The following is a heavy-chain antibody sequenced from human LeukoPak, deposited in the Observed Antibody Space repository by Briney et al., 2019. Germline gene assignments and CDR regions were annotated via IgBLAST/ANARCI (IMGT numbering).Heavy chain of an antibody. D-gene: IGHD3-10*01. CDR1: GYTFTSYG. Sequence: GASVKVPCKASGYTFTSYGISWVRQAPGQGLEWMGWISAYNGNTNYAQKLQGRVTMTTDTSTSTAYMELRSLRSDDTAVYYCARATRYYGSGSFDYWGQGTLVPVSS. J-gene: IGHJ4*02. V-gene: IGHV1-18*01. CDR2: ISAYNGNT. CDR3: ARATRYYGSGSFDY.